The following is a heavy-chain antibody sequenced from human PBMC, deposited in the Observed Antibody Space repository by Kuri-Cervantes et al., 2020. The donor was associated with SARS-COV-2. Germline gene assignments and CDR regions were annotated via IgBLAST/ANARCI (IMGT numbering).Heavy chain of an antibody. Sequence: GESLKISCAASGFTFSSYGMHWVRQAPGTGLEWVAVISYVGSNKYYADSVKGRFTISRDNSKNTLYLQMNSLRAEDTAVYYCAKDIAGAAAGTGVDYWGQGTLVTVSS. CDR2: ISYVGSNK. CDR3: AKDIAGAAAGTGVDY. CDR1: GFTFSSYG. J-gene: IGHJ4*02. V-gene: IGHV3-30*18. D-gene: IGHD6-13*01.